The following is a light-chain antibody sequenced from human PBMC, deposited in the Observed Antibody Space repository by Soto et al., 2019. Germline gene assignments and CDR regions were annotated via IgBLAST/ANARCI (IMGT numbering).Light chain of an antibody. Sequence: QSALTQPASVSGSPGQSITISCTGTSSDVGGYNFVSWHQQHPGKAPKLIIYDVTKRPSGVPDRFSGSKSGYTASLTVSGLQAEDEADYYCSSFAGGNIYVFGTGTKLTVL. CDR3: SSFAGGNIYV. CDR1: SSDVGGYNF. CDR2: DVT. J-gene: IGLJ1*01. V-gene: IGLV2-8*01.